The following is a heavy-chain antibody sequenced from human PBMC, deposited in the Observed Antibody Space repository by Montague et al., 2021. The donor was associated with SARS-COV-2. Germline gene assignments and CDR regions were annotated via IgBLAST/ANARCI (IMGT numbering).Heavy chain of an antibody. J-gene: IGHJ5*01. CDR3: GRLGYSTSAVDS. Sequence: SETLSLTCTVSGDSLSFYFWTWIRQPPGRGLEWIGYIEYSGSTNYNPSLKSRLTMSLDMSGNQFSLELRSVTAADTAGYYCGRLGYSTSAVDSWGHGTLVSVSS. V-gene: IGHV4-59*08. D-gene: IGHD6-6*01. CDR1: GDSLSFYF. CDR2: IEYSGST.